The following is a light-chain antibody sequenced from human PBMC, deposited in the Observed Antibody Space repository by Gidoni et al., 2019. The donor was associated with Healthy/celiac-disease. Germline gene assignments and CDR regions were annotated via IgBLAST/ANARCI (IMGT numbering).Light chain of an antibody. CDR1: SSDVGGYNY. J-gene: IGLJ2*01. CDR3: CSYAGSYSVV. CDR2: DVS. Sequence: QSALTQPRPVSGSPGQSVTISCTGTSSDVGGYNYVSWYQQHPGKAPKLMIYDVSKRPSGVPDRFSGSKSGNTASLTISELQAEDEAEYYCCSYAGSYSVVFGGGTKLTVL. V-gene: IGLV2-11*01.